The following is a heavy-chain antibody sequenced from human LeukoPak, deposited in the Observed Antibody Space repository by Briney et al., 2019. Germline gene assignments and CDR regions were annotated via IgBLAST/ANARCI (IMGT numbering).Heavy chain of an antibody. J-gene: IGHJ2*01. CDR1: GSSISDYY. V-gene: IGHV4-59*01. CDR2: IYYTGTT. Sequence: PSETLSLTCTVSGSSISDYYWSRLRQPPGKGLEWIGYIYYTGTTKYNPSLTSRVTISVDTSKSKFSVKLSSVTAADTAVYYCARDYDKSGLRHFDLWGRGTLVTVSS. D-gene: IGHD3-22*01. CDR3: ARDYDKSGLRHFDL.